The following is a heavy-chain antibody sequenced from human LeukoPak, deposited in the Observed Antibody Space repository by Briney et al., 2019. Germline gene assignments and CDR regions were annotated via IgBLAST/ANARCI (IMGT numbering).Heavy chain of an antibody. CDR3: ARAPSTVTTHWFDP. V-gene: IGHV3-30*02. J-gene: IGHJ5*02. CDR1: GFTFSSYG. Sequence: GGSLRLSCAASGFTFSSYGMHWVRQAPGKGLEWVAFIRYDGSNKYYADSVKGRFTISRDNSKNTLYLQMNSLRAEDTAVYYCARAPSTVTTHWFDPWGQGTLVTVSS. D-gene: IGHD4-17*01. CDR2: IRYDGSNK.